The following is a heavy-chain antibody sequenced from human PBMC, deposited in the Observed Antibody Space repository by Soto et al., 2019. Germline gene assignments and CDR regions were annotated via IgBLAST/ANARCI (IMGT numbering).Heavy chain of an antibody. V-gene: IGHV1-2*02. CDR1: GYTFTGCY. D-gene: IGHD3-16*01. J-gene: IGHJ4*02. Sequence: ASVKVSCKASGYTFTGCYLHWIRQAPGQGLQWMGWMRPDSGGANYAQKFQGRVSMTRDTSTSTFYMELSRLASDDTAVYYCARDPHEGVYDYWGQGTQVTVSS. CDR3: ARDPHEGVYDY. CDR2: MRPDSGGA.